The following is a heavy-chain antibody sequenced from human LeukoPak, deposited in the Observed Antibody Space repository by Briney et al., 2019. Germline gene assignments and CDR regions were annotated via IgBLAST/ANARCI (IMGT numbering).Heavy chain of an antibody. J-gene: IGHJ4*02. D-gene: IGHD3-10*01. V-gene: IGHV3-11*01. Sequence: PGGSLRLSCAASGFTFSDYYMSWLRQAPGKGLEWVSYISSSGSNIYYADSVKGRFTISRDNAKNSLYLQMNSLRAEDTAVYYCARGDGITMVRGVLHWGQGTLVTVSS. CDR3: ARGDGITMVRGVLH. CDR2: ISSSGSNI. CDR1: GFTFSDYY.